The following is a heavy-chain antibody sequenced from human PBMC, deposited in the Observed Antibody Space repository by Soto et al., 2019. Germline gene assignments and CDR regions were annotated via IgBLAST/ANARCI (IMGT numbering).Heavy chain of an antibody. V-gene: IGHV3-7*03. Sequence: EVQLVESGGGLVQPGGSLRLSCAASGFTFSSYWMSWVRQAPGKGLEWVANIKQDGSEKYYVESVQGRFTISGDNAKNSLYLQMSSLRAEDTAVYYCARDWELLLAFDYWGQGTLVTVSS. CDR2: IKQDGSEK. CDR1: GFTFSSYW. J-gene: IGHJ4*02. CDR3: ARDWELLLAFDY. D-gene: IGHD1-26*01.